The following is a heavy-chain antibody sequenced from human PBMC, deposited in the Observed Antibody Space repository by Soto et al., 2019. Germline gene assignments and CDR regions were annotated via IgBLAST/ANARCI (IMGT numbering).Heavy chain of an antibody. CDR2: IIPFFGTA. V-gene: IGHV1-69*12. Sequence: QVQLVQSGAEVKKPGSSVKVSCKASGGTFSSYAISGLRQAPGKGLEWRGGIIPFFGTANYAQKFQGRVTITADESTSTAYMELSSLSSEDTAVYYCALGDSSGNYYSFDYWGQGTLVTVSS. D-gene: IGHD3-22*01. CDR1: GGTFSSYA. J-gene: IGHJ4*02. CDR3: ALGDSSGNYYSFDY.